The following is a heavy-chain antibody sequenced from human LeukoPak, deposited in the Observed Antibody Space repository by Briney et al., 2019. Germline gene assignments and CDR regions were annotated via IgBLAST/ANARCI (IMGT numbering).Heavy chain of an antibody. J-gene: IGHJ5*02. Sequence: SVKVSCKASXXTFXXYXXSWVRXAPXXXXEWMGWISAYNGNTNYAQKLQGRVTMTTDTSTSTAYMELRSLRSDDTAVYYCARGAHWFDPWGQGTLVTVSS. CDR2: ISAYNGNT. V-gene: IGHV1-18*01. CDR1: XXTFXXYX. CDR3: ARGAHWFDP.